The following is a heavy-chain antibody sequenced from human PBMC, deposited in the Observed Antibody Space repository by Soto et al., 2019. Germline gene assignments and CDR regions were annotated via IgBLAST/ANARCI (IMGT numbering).Heavy chain of an antibody. CDR3: ARGASAYSYRSPAFDL. V-gene: IGHV4-39*02. J-gene: IGHJ4*02. CDR2: IHYSGST. D-gene: IGHD5-18*01. Sequence: SETLSLTCTVSGVSISSRSYYWGWIRQPPGKGLEWIASIHYSGSTYYNPSLKSRVTIYVDNSKNTLYLQMNSLRAEDTAVYYCARGASAYSYRSPAFDLWGQGTLVTVSS. CDR1: GVSISSRSYY.